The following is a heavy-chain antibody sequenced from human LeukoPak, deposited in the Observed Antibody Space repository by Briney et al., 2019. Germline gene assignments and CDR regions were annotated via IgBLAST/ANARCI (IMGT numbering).Heavy chain of an antibody. D-gene: IGHD3-10*01. CDR1: GFTFSSYT. J-gene: IGHJ4*02. Sequence: GGSLRLSCAASGFTFSSYTMNWVRQAPGKGLEWVSSISRSNSFIYYADSVKGRFTISRDDARNSLYLQMNSLRAEDTAVYYCASHYGSGSSPFDHWGQGTLVTVST. V-gene: IGHV3-21*01. CDR3: ASHYGSGSSPFDH. CDR2: ISRSNSFI.